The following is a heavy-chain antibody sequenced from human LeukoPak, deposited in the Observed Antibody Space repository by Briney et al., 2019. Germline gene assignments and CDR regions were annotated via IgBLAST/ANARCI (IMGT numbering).Heavy chain of an antibody. D-gene: IGHD3-3*01. CDR3: AKDRADWAFWSGSPSDY. CDR1: GFTFSSYS. CDR2: IRYDGSNK. V-gene: IGHV3-30*02. J-gene: IGHJ4*02. Sequence: GGSLRLSCAASGFTFSSYSMSWVRQAPGKGLEWVAFIRYDGSNKYYADSVKGRFTISRDNSKNTLYLQMNSLRAEDTAVYYCAKDRADWAFWSGSPSDYWGQGTLVTVSS.